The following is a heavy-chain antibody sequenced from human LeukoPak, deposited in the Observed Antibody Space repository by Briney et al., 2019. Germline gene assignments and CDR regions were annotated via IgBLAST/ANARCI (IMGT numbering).Heavy chain of an antibody. CDR1: GGSINSYY. Sequence: SETLSLTCTASGGSINSYYWNWIRQPPGKGLEWIGCIYDSGGTKYNPSLKSRVTISVDTSKNQLSLKMSSVTAADTAVYYCARDAVATGIGAFDIWGQGTMVTASS. J-gene: IGHJ3*02. CDR2: IYDSGGT. CDR3: ARDAVATGIGAFDI. V-gene: IGHV4-59*01. D-gene: IGHD5-12*01.